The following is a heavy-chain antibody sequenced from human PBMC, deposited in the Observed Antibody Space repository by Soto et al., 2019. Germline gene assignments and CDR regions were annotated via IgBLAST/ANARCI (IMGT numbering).Heavy chain of an antibody. V-gene: IGHV4-59*01. CDR3: ARPQTPGYSSRWDY. CDR1: GGSISSNY. J-gene: IGHJ4*02. D-gene: IGHD6-13*01. Sequence: SETLSLTCTVSGGSISSNYWSWIRQPPGKGLEWIGYIYYSGSTTYNPSLKSRVTISVDTSKNQFSLKLSSVTAADTAMYYCARPQTPGYSSRWDYWGQGTLVTVSS. CDR2: IYYSGST.